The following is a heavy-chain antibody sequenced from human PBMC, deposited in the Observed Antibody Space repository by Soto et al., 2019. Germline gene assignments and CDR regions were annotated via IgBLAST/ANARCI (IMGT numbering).Heavy chain of an antibody. J-gene: IGHJ4*02. CDR3: ARYIRVATIEYYFDY. CDR1: GFSFTTYW. CDR2: IYPGDSDT. V-gene: IGHV5-51*01. D-gene: IGHD5-12*01. Sequence: PGESLKISCKGSGFSFTTYWIAWVRQMPGKGLEWMGIIYPGDSDTRYSPSFQGQVTFSADKSINTAYLQWSSLKASDTAMYYCARYIRVATIEYYFDYWGQGTLVTVSS.